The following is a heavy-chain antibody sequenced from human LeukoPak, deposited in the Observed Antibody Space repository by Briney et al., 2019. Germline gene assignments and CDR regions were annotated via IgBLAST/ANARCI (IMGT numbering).Heavy chain of an antibody. D-gene: IGHD3-22*01. CDR2: IKQDGTEK. Sequence: GSLRLSCAASGFTFSSYWMGWVRQAPGKGLEWVANIKQDGTEKYYADSVKGRLTISRDNAKNSLYLQRNSLRAEDTAGYCWARLLYYDTSGYPPPPGFDPWGQGTLVTVSS. V-gene: IGHV3-7*01. J-gene: IGHJ5*02. CDR3: ARLLYYDTSGYPPPPGFDP. CDR1: GFTFSSYW.